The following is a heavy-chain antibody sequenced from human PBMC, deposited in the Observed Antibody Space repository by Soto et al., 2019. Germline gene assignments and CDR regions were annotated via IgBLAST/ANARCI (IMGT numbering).Heavy chain of an antibody. CDR1: GASVGSGSFY. Sequence: SETLSLTCTVSGASVGSGSFYWSWIRQPPGKGLEWIGYVFFSGSTNYNPSLKSRVTISTDRSKNQFSLNLTSVTAADTAVYYCASTKEYSSSLDYWGQGTLVTVSS. CDR2: VFFSGST. J-gene: IGHJ4*02. V-gene: IGHV4-61*01. CDR3: ASTKEYSSSLDY. D-gene: IGHD6-6*01.